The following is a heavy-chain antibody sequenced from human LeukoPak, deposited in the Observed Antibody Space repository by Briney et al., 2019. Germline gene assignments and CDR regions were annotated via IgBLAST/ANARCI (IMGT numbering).Heavy chain of an antibody. CDR1: GLTFSSYA. CDR3: AKDLYYDFWSGYENWFDP. J-gene: IGHJ5*02. CDR2: ISGSGGRT. V-gene: IGHV3-23*01. D-gene: IGHD3-3*01. Sequence: GVSLRLSCAASGLTFSSYAMRWVRQARGKGVEGVTSISGSGGRTYYDDSVKGRFTISRANSKNTLYLQMRSLRAEDTAVYYCAKDLYYDFWSGYENWFDPWGQGTLVTVSS.